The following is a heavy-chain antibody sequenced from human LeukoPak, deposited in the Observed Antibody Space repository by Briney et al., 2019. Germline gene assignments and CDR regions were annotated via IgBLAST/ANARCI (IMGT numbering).Heavy chain of an antibody. CDR2: ISYDGSNK. CDR3: ARGGGSDYYYYYMDV. CDR1: GFTFSSYA. Sequence: GGSLRLSCAASGFTFSSYAMHWVRQAPGKGLEWVAVISYDGSNKYYADSVKGRFTISRDNSKNTLYLQMNSLRAEDTAVYYCARGGGSDYYYYYMDVWGKGTTVTVSS. V-gene: IGHV3-30*01. D-gene: IGHD2-15*01. J-gene: IGHJ6*03.